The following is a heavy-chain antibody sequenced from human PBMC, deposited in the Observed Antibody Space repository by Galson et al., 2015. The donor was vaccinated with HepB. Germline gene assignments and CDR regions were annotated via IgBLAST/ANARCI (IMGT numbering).Heavy chain of an antibody. V-gene: IGHV3-66*01. CDR2: IYSGGST. CDR3: ARDRAGQYYYDSSGQGDASDI. Sequence: SLRLSCAASGFTVSSNYMSWVRQAPGKGLEWVSVIYSGGSTYYADSVKGRFTISRDNSKNTLYLQMNSLRAEDTAVYYCARDRAGQYYYDSSGQGDASDIWGQGTMVTVSS. J-gene: IGHJ3*02. D-gene: IGHD3-22*01. CDR1: GFTVSSNY.